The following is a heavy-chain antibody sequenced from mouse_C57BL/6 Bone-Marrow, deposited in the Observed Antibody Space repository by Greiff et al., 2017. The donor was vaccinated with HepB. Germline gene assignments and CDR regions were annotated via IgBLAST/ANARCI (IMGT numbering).Heavy chain of an antibody. D-gene: IGHD1-1*01. CDR1: GFTFSNYW. CDR2: IRLKSDNYAT. V-gene: IGHV6-3*01. CDR3: THIYYYGSSYRY. J-gene: IGHJ2*01. Sequence: EVKLEESGGGLVQPGGSMKLSCVASGFTFSNYWMNWVRQSPEKGLEWVAQIRLKSDNYATHYAESVKGRFTISRDDSKSSVYLQMNNLRAEDTGIYYCTHIYYYGSSYRYWGQGTTLTVSS.